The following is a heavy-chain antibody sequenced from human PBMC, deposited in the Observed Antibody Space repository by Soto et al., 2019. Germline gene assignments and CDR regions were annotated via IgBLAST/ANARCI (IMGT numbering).Heavy chain of an antibody. CDR1: GGSISSYY. V-gene: IGHV4-59*01. CDR2: IYYSGST. D-gene: IGHD3-3*01. CDR3: ARSRRTYDPRDFYYYYGMDV. Sequence: KPSETLSLTCTVSGGSISSYYWSWIRQPPGKGLEWIGYIYYSGSTNYNPSLKSRVTISVDTSKNQFSLKLSSVTAADTAVYYCARSRRTYDPRDFYYYYGMDVWGQGTTVTVSS. J-gene: IGHJ6*02.